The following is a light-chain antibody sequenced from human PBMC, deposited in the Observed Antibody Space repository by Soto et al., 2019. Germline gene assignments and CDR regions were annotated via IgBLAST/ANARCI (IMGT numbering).Light chain of an antibody. V-gene: IGKV3-11*01. CDR2: EAS. CDR1: QSVSSY. CDR3: QQRTDWVT. J-gene: IGKJ4*01. Sequence: EIVLTQSPATLSLSPGERATLXXRASQSVSSYLAWYQQKPGQAPRLLIYEASNRATGIPARFSGSGSGTDFTLTISSLEPEDFAVYYCQQRTDWVTFGGGTKVDIK.